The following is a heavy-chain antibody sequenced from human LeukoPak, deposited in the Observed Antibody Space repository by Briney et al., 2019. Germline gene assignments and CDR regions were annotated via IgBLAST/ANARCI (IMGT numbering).Heavy chain of an antibody. D-gene: IGHD3-10*01. Sequence: PSETLSLTCTVSGGSISSYSCSWIRQPPGKGLEWIGYIYYSGSTNYNPSLKSRVSISVDTSKNQFSLKLSSVTAADTAVYYCARSYGSGSFYYFDYWGQGTLVTVSS. J-gene: IGHJ4*02. V-gene: IGHV4-59*01. CDR2: IYYSGST. CDR3: ARSYGSGSFYYFDY. CDR1: GGSISSYS.